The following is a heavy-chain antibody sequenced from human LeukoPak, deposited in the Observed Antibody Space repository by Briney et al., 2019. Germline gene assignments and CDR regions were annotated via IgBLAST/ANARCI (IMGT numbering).Heavy chain of an antibody. CDR3: ERALGKRESEGGSTSPYSFDY. D-gene: IGHD2-2*01. CDR1: GYTFTSYY. J-gene: IGHJ4*02. Sequence: ASVKVCCKASGYTFTSYYMHWVRQAPGQGLEWMGIINPSGGSTSYAQKFPGRVTMTRDTSTSTVDMELSSLRSEDTAVYYCERALGKRESEGGSTSPYSFDYWGQGTLVTVSS. V-gene: IGHV1-46*01. CDR2: INPSGGST.